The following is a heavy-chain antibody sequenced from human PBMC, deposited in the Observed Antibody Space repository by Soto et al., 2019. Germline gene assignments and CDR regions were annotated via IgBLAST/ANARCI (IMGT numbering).Heavy chain of an antibody. CDR3: ATTVTNAEYFQH. D-gene: IGHD4-17*01. V-gene: IGHV3-7*01. CDR1: GYTFSSYL. J-gene: IGHJ1*01. CDR2: IKQDGSEK. Sequence: GGSLRLSCAASGYTFSSYLMSWVRQAPGKGLEWVANIKQDGSEKYYVDSVKGRFTISRDNAKNSLYLQMNSLRAEDTAVYYCATTVTNAEYFQHWGQGTLVTVSS.